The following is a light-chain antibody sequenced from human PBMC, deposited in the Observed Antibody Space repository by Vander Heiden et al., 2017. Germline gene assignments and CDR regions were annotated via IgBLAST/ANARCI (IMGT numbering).Light chain of an antibody. CDR3: QQYCSSPLT. Sequence: EIVLTQSPGTLSLSPGERATLSCRASQSVSSSYLGWYQQKPGQAPRLLISGASSRATGIPDRFSGSGSGTDFTLTISRLEPEDFAVYYCQQYCSSPLTFGGGTKVEIK. J-gene: IGKJ4*01. V-gene: IGKV3-20*01. CDR2: GAS. CDR1: QSVSSSY.